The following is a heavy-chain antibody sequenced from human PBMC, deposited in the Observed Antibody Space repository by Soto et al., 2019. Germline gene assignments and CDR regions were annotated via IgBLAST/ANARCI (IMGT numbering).Heavy chain of an antibody. J-gene: IGHJ4*02. V-gene: IGHV3-74*03. CDR2: IKNDGSST. CDR3: ASAAPFNYGGNCGFDF. Sequence: EVHLVESGGGLAQPGGSLRLSCAASGFTFSNNWIHWVRQAPGTGLGWVPGIKNDGSSTTYADSVKGRFTISRDNAKHPLYRQLSRLRADDTAVYYCASAAPFNYGGNCGFDFWGQGTLVTVSS. CDR1: GFTFSNNW. D-gene: IGHD2-15*01.